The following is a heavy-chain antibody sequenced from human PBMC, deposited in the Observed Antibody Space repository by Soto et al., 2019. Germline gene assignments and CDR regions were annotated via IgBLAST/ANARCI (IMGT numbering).Heavy chain of an antibody. CDR2: ISGSGGST. J-gene: IGHJ6*02. CDR3: ALSSTSSQNDYYGMDV. CDR1: GFTFSSYA. D-gene: IGHD2-2*01. Sequence: PGGSLRLSCAASGFTFSSYAMSWVRQAPGKGLEWVSAISGSGGSTYYAESVKGRFTISRDNSKNTLYLQMNSLRAEDTAVYYCALSSTSSQNDYYGMDVWGQGTTVTVSS. V-gene: IGHV3-23*01.